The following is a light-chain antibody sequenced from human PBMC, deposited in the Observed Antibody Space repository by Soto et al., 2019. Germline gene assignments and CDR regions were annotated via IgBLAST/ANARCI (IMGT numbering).Light chain of an antibody. V-gene: IGKV3-11*01. CDR3: QQRSNWPPI. CDR2: DAS. Sequence: EIVFTQSPATLSLSPGERATLSCRASQSVSSYLAWYQQKPGQAPRLLIYDASNRATGIPARFSGSGSGTDFTLTISSLEPEDFAVYYCQQRSNWPPIFGGGTKVDIK. CDR1: QSVSSY. J-gene: IGKJ4*01.